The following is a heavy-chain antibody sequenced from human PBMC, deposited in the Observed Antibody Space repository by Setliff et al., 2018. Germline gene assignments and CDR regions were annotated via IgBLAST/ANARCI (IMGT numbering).Heavy chain of an antibody. J-gene: IGHJ6*03. CDR2: SHYSGST. Sequence: PSETLSLTCTVSGGSISTGNYYWSWIRQHPGKGLEWIGYSHYSGSTYYNPSLKSRVIISVDTSKNQFSLKLRSVTAADTAVYYCARAPPNRYSGSYEYFYMDVWGKGTTVTVSS. D-gene: IGHD1-26*01. V-gene: IGHV4-31*03. CDR3: ARAPPNRYSGSYEYFYMDV. CDR1: GGSISTGNYY.